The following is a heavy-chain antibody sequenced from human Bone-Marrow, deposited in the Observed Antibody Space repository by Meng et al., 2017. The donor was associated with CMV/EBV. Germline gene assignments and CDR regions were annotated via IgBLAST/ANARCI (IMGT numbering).Heavy chain of an antibody. J-gene: IGHJ3*01. CDR2: INPDGGTT. V-gene: IGHV1-46*01. D-gene: IGHD3-16*01. CDR3: ARDLVVCDSFDV. Sequence: ASVKVSCKASGYTFITYYIHWVRQAPGQGLEWMGRINPDGGTTTYSQKFQGGVTLTSDTSTNTVYMELSRLRYEDTAVYYCARDLVVCDSFDVCAQGTMVTVSS. CDR1: GYTFITYY.